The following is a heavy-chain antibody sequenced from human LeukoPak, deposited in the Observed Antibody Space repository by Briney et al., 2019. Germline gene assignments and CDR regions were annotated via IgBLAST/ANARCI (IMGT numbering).Heavy chain of an antibody. D-gene: IGHD4-17*01. CDR2: INPNSGGT. CDR3: ARTLLPDYGDNWFDP. CDR1: GYTFTGYY. Sequence: ASVKVSCKASGYTFTGYYMHWVRQAPGQGLEWMGWINPNSGGTNYAQKFQGRVTMTRDTSISTAYMELSRLRSDDTAVYYCARTLLPDYGDNWFDPWGQGTLVTVSS. V-gene: IGHV1-2*02. J-gene: IGHJ5*02.